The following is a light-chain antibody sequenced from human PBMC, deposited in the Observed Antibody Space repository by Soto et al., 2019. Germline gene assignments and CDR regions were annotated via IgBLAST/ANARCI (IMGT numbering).Light chain of an antibody. Sequence: EIVLTQSPATLSLSPGERVSLSCGASQWLSGRNLGWYQQKPGQSPRLLIYNSYIRASGVPDGLRGVGSCKDCTFTITRLEPEDFAVYYCQQYGTWITFGQGTRLETK. CDR1: QWLSGRN. V-gene: IGKV3D-20*01. J-gene: IGKJ5*01. CDR2: NSY. CDR3: QQYGTWIT.